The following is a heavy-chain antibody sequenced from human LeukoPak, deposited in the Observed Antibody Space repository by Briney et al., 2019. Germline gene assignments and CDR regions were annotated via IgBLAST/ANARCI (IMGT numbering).Heavy chain of an antibody. Sequence: GESLKISCKGSGYSFTSYWIGWVRQMPGKGLEWMGIIYPGDSDTRYSPSFQGQVTISADKSISTAYLQWSSLKASDTAMYYCARRITMVRGGGWFDPWGQGTLVTVSS. CDR2: IYPGDSDT. CDR1: GYSFTSYW. CDR3: ARRITMVRGGGWFDP. D-gene: IGHD3-10*01. V-gene: IGHV5-51*01. J-gene: IGHJ5*02.